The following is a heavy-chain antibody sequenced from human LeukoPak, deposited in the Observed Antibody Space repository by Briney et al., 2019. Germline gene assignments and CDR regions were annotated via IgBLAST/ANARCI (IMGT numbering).Heavy chain of an antibody. CDR1: GYTFTGYY. Sequence: ASVKVSCKASGYTFTGYYMHWVRQAPGQGLEWMGWINPNSGGTNYAQKFQGRVTMTRDTSISTAYMELSRLRSDDTAVYYCARVSFTMVRGVNNYYFDYWGQGTLVTVSS. V-gene: IGHV1-2*02. CDR2: INPNSGGT. J-gene: IGHJ4*02. CDR3: ARVSFTMVRGVNNYYFDY. D-gene: IGHD3-10*01.